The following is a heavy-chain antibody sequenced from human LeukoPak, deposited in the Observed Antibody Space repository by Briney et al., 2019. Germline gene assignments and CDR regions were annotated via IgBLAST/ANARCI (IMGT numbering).Heavy chain of an antibody. CDR1: GFTFSSFA. V-gene: IGHV3-23*01. CDR3: TKGIDHDYIWGSYKSYVFAI. J-gene: IGHJ3*02. CDR2: ISGSGGST. Sequence: GESLRLSCAASGFTFSSFAMSWVRQAPGKGLEWVSAISGSGGSTYYADSVKGRFTISRDNSKNTLYLQMNSLRGEDTAVYYCTKGIDHDYIWGSYKSYVFAIRGQGTMVTVSS. D-gene: IGHD3-16*01.